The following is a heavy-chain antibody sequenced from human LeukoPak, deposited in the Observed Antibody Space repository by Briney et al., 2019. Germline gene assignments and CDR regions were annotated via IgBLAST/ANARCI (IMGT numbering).Heavy chain of an antibody. CDR2: ISYDGSNK. Sequence: PGRSLRLSCAASGFTFSSYGMHWVRQAPGKGLEWVAVISYDGSNKYYADSVKGRFTISRDNSKNTLYLQMNSLRAEDTAVYYCAKDRIAVAGTRASWFDPWGQGTLVTVSS. V-gene: IGHV3-30*18. D-gene: IGHD6-19*01. J-gene: IGHJ5*02. CDR1: GFTFSSYG. CDR3: AKDRIAVAGTRASWFDP.